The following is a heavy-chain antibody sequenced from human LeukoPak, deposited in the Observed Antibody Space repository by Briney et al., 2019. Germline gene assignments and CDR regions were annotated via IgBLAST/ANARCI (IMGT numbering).Heavy chain of an antibody. J-gene: IGHJ5*02. CDR2: IYYSGST. D-gene: IGHD6-13*01. Sequence: SQTPSLTCTVSGGSISSGGYYWSWIRQHPGKGLEWIGYIYYSGSTYYNPSLKSRVTISVDTSKNQFSLKLSSVTAADTAVYYCARGRGQQLVLLVDWFDPWGQGTLVTVSS. V-gene: IGHV4-31*03. CDR1: GGSISSGGYY. CDR3: ARGRGQQLVLLVDWFDP.